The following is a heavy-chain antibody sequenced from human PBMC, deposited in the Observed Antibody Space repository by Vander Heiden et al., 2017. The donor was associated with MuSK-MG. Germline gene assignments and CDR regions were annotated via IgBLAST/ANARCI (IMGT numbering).Heavy chain of an antibody. CDR1: GGSISSYY. CDR3: ASTDYGEYITFDY. V-gene: IGHV4-59*01. D-gene: IGHD4-17*01. CDR2: IYYSGST. J-gene: IGHJ4*02. Sequence: QVQLQESGPGLVKPSETLSLTCTVSGGSISSYYWSWIRQPPGKGLEWIGYIYYSGSTNYNPALKSRVTISVDTSKNQFSLKMSSVTAADTAVYYFASTDYGEYITFDYWGQGTLVTVYS.